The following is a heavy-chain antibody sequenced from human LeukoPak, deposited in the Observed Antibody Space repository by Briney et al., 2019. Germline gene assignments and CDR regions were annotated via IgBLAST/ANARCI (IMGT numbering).Heavy chain of an antibody. CDR2: INPNSGGT. Sequence: ASVKVSCKASGYTFTGYYMHWVRQAPGQGLEWMGWINPNSGGTNYAQKFQGRVTMTRDTSISTAYMELSRLRSDDTAVYYCARAPTYYYDSSGRSPDAFDIWGQGTMVTVSS. D-gene: IGHD3-22*01. CDR3: ARAPTYYYDSSGRSPDAFDI. CDR1: GYTFTGYY. V-gene: IGHV1-2*02. J-gene: IGHJ3*02.